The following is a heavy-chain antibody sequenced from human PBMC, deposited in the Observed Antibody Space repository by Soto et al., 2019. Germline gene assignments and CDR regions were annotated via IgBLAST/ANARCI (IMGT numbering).Heavy chain of an antibody. Sequence: QVQLQESGPGLVKPSQTLSLTCTVSGGSISSGDYYWSWIRQPPGKGLEWIGYIYYSGSTYYNPSLKRRVTIAVDTSKNQCSRQLSSVTAADTAVYYCARVGYCSGGSCSDRWGQGTLVTVSS. J-gene: IGHJ5*02. CDR3: ARVGYCSGGSCSDR. V-gene: IGHV4-30-4*01. CDR2: IYYSGST. D-gene: IGHD2-15*01. CDR1: GGSISSGDYY.